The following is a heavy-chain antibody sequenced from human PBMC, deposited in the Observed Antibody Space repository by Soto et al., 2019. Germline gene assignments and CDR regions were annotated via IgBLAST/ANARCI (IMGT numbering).Heavy chain of an antibody. CDR1: GGSISSSSYY. CDR2: IYYSGST. D-gene: IGHD3-22*01. J-gene: IGHJ4*02. V-gene: IGHV4-39*01. Sequence: LSLTCTVSGGSISSSSYYWGWIRQPPGKGLEWIGSIYYSGSTYYNPSLKSRVTISVDTSKNQFSLKLSSVTAADTAVYYCARQVADYYDSSGYPFDYWGQGTLVTVSS. CDR3: ARQVADYYDSSGYPFDY.